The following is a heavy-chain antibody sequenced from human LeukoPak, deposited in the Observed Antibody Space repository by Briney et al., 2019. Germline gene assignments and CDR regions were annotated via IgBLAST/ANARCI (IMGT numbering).Heavy chain of an antibody. Sequence: SETLSLTCTVSGGSLSSYYWSWIRQPPGKGLEWIGYIYYSGSTNYNPSLKSRVTISVDTSKNQFSLKLSSVTAADTAVYYCARGESYSRPFDYWGQGTLVTVSS. D-gene: IGHD2-15*01. CDR2: IYYSGST. V-gene: IGHV4-59*01. CDR3: ARGESYSRPFDY. CDR1: GGSLSSYY. J-gene: IGHJ4*02.